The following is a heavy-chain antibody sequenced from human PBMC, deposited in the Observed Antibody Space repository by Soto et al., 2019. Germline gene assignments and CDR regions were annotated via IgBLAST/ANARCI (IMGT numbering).Heavy chain of an antibody. CDR1: GFSFSTYW. J-gene: IGHJ4*02. CDR2: ISGDGNTT. CDR3: TRGPRVDSAGTGAH. D-gene: IGHD6-13*01. V-gene: IGHV3-74*03. Sequence: DVQLVESGGGLAQPGGSLRLSCTASGFSFSTYWMHWVRQVPGKGPVWVSRISGDGNTTTYADSVKGRFTISRDNANNILYLEMNTLRAEETAVYHCTRGPRVDSAGTGAHWGQGTLVTVSS.